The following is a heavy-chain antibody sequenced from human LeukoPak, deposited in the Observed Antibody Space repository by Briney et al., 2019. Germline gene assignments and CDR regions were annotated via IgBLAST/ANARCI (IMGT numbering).Heavy chain of an antibody. D-gene: IGHD4-23*01. J-gene: IGHJ4*02. CDR2: ISAYNDNT. Sequence: ASVKLSCNASGYIFTSYGISWVRQAPGHGLEWMGCISAYNDNTKYAQKIQGRVTMTTDPSTSTDYMELRRLRSDDTAVYYCARETTVVAYYFAYWGQGTLVTVPS. V-gene: IGHV1-18*01. CDR1: GYIFTSYG. CDR3: ARETTVVAYYFAY.